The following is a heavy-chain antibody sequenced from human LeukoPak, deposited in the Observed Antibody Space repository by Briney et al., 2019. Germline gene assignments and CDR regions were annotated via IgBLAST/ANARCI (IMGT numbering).Heavy chain of an antibody. J-gene: IGHJ6*02. V-gene: IGHV1-8*01. Sequence: ASVKVSCEASGYTFTSYDINWVRQATGQGLEWMGWMNPNSGNTGYAQKFQGRVTMTRNTSISTAYMELSSLRSEDTAVYYCARGPPYDFWSGHYSHSYYYYGMDVWGQGTTVTVSS. CDR2: MNPNSGNT. D-gene: IGHD3-3*01. CDR1: GYTFTSYD. CDR3: ARGPPYDFWSGHYSHSYYYYGMDV.